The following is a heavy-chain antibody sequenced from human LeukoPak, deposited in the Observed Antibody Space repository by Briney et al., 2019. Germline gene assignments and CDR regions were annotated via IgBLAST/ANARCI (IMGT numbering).Heavy chain of an antibody. J-gene: IGHJ5*02. CDR2: VDPEDGET. V-gene: IGHV1-69-2*01. CDR3: ALLSGVGLRFRSNNWFDP. D-gene: IGHD4-17*01. CDR1: GYTFTDYY. Sequence: ASVKISCKVSGYTFTDYYMHWVQQAPGKGLEWMGLVDPEDGETIYAEKFQGRVTITADTSTDTAYMELSSLRSEDTAVYYCALLSGVGLRFRSNNWFDPWGQGTLVTVSS.